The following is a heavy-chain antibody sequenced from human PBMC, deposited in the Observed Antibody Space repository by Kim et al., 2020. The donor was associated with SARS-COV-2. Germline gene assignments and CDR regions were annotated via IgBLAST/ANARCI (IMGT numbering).Heavy chain of an antibody. D-gene: IGHD3-16*01. CDR2: GGST. V-gene: IGHV1-46*01. CDR3: AREHDLDY. Sequence: GGSTSYAQKFQGRVTMTRDTSTSTVYMELSSLRSEDTAVYYCAREHDLDYWGQGTLVTVSS. J-gene: IGHJ4*02.